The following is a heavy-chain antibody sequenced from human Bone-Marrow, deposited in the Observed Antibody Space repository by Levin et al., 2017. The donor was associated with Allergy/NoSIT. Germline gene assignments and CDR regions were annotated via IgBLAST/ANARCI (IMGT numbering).Heavy chain of an antibody. CDR3: ARLPIDVGATTWIDY. J-gene: IGHJ4*02. V-gene: IGHV4-39*01. D-gene: IGHD1-26*01. Sequence: SETLSLTCTVSGGSISSSTYCWGWIRQPPGKGLEWIGGIYYSGSTYYNPSLKSRVTISVDTSKNQFSLKLSPVTAADTAVYYCARLPIDVGATTWIDYWGQGALVTVSS. CDR1: GGSISSSTYC. CDR2: IYYSGST.